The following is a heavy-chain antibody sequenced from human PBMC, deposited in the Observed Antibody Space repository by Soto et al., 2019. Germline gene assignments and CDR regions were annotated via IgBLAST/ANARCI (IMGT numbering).Heavy chain of an antibody. Sequence: GASVKVSCKASGYTFSSYYMNWVRQAPGQGLEWLGIINPSGGSTTYAQKFQGRVTITRDTSTSTVFMELNSLRSEDSAVYYCASPSTWYDEYYYYAMDVWGQGTTVTVSS. J-gene: IGHJ6*02. CDR2: INPSGGST. CDR1: GYTFSSYY. D-gene: IGHD6-13*01. CDR3: ASPSTWYDEYYYYAMDV. V-gene: IGHV1-46*01.